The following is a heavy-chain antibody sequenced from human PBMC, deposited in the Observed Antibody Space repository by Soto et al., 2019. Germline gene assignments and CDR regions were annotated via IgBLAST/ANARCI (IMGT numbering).Heavy chain of an antibody. D-gene: IGHD3-10*01. J-gene: IGHJ3*02. CDR3: ARVWGGAFDI. CDR2: IYYSGST. CDR1: AGSISSYY. V-gene: IGHV4-59*01. Sequence: QVQLQESGPGLVKPSETLSLTCTVSAGSISSYYWSWIRQPTGKGLEWIGYIYYSGSTNYNPSLKSRVTIAVDTSKNPFSLKLSSVTAADTAVYYCARVWGGAFDIWGQGTMVTVSS.